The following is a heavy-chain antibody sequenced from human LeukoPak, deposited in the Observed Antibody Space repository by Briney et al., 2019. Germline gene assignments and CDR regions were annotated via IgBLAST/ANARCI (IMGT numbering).Heavy chain of an antibody. V-gene: IGHV4-30-2*01. CDR1: GGSISSGGYS. CDR3: ARGVAVVPAAIGAYWFDP. J-gene: IGHJ5*02. CDR2: IYHSGST. Sequence: SETLSLTCAVSGGSISSGGYSWSWIRQPPGKGLEWIGYIYHSGSTYYNPSLKSRVTISVDRSKNQFSLKLSSVTAADTAVYYCARGVAVVPAAIGAYWFDPWGQGTLVTVSS. D-gene: IGHD2-2*01.